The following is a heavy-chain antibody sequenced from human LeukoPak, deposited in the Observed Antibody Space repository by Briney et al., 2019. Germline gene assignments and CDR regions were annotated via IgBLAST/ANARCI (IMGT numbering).Heavy chain of an antibody. V-gene: IGHV4-4*02. CDR3: ATPRPYSSSWYYFDY. D-gene: IGHD6-13*01. CDR2: IYHSGST. CDR1: GGSISSSNW. J-gene: IGHJ4*02. Sequence: SETLSLTCAVSGGSISSSNWWSWVRQPPGKGLEWIGEIYHSGSTYYNPSLKSRVTISVDTSKNQFSLKLSSVTAADTAVYYCATPRPYSSSWYYFDYWGQGTLVTVSS.